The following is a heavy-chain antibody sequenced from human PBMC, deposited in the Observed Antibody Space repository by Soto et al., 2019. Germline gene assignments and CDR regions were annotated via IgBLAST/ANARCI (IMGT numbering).Heavy chain of an antibody. CDR2: IYYSGST. CDR3: ARAFFGDYRHFDL. CDR1: GGSISSGDYY. Sequence: QVQLQESGPGLVKPSQTLSLTCTVSGGSISSGDYYWSWIRQPPGKGLEWIGYIYYSGSTYYNPSIKSRVNISVDTSKNQFSLKLSSVTAADTAVYYCARAFFGDYRHFDLWGRGTLVTVSS. J-gene: IGHJ2*01. D-gene: IGHD4-17*01. V-gene: IGHV4-30-4*01.